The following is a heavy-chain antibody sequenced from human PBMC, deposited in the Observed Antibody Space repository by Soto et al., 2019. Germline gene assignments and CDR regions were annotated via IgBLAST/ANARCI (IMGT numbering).Heavy chain of an antibody. J-gene: IGHJ6*02. Sequence: QVQLVQSGAEVKKPGSSVKVSCKDSGGTFSSYAISWVRQAPGQGLEWMGGIISSFGTENYAKKFQGRVTITADESXSTAXXXXXXXXXXXTSVYYWARDHVGSSCYSSYYNGMDVWGQGTTVTVSS. D-gene: IGHD2-15*01. CDR2: IISSFGTE. CDR3: ARDHVGSSCYSSYYNGMDV. CDR1: GGTFSSYA. V-gene: IGHV1-69*01.